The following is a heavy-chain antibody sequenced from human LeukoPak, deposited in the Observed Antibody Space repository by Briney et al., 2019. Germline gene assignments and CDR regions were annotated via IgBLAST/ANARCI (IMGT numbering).Heavy chain of an antibody. V-gene: IGHV4-30-4*08. Sequence: SETLSLTCTVSGGSISSGDYYWSWIRQPPGKGLEWIGYIYYSGSTYYNPSPKSRVTISVDTSKNQFSLKLSSVTAADTAVYYCARLSGSYWAYFDYWGQGTLVTVSS. CDR1: GGSISSGDYY. D-gene: IGHD1-26*01. CDR2: IYYSGST. J-gene: IGHJ4*02. CDR3: ARLSGSYWAYFDY.